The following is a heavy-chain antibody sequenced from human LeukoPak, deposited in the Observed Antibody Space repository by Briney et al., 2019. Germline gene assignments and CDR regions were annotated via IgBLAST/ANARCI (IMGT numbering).Heavy chain of an antibody. J-gene: IGHJ6*02. V-gene: IGHV1-46*01. CDR3: ARTSMDV. CDR2: INPSGGST. CDR1: GYTFTSYY. Sequence: GASVKVSCKASGYTFTSYYMHWVRQAPGQGLEWMGIINPSGGSTNYAQKLQGRVTMTTDTSTSTAYMELRSLRSDDTAVYYCARTSMDVWGQGTTVTVSS.